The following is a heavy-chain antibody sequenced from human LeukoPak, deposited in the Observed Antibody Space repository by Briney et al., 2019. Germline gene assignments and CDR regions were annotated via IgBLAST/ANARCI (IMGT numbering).Heavy chain of an antibody. CDR1: GFTFSSYE. CDR2: NSSSGSTI. J-gene: IGHJ3*02. D-gene: IGHD3-22*01. CDR3: AREALPHMIGGAMGAFDI. V-gene: IGHV3-48*03. Sequence: GGSLRLSCAASGFTFSSYEMNWFRQAPGKGLEWVSYNSSSGSTIYYADSVKGRFTISRDNAKNSLYLQMNSLRAEDTAVYYCAREALPHMIGGAMGAFDIWGQGTMVTVSS.